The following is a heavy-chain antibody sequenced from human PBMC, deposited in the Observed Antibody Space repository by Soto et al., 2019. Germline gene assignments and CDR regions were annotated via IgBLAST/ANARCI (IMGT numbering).Heavy chain of an antibody. CDR1: GFTFTSSA. CDR3: AADPHCSSTSCYLAFSY. CDR2: IVVGSGNT. J-gene: IGHJ4*02. V-gene: IGHV1-58*02. Sequence: GASVKVSCKASGFTFTSSAMQWVRQARGRRLEWIGWIVVGSGNTNYAQKFQERVTITRDMSTSTAYMELSSLRSEDTAVYYCAADPHCSSTSCYLAFSYWGQGTLVTVSS. D-gene: IGHD2-2*01.